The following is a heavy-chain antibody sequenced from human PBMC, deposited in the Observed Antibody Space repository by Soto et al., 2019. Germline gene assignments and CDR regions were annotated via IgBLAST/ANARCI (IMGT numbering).Heavy chain of an antibody. CDR1: GGSFSGYY. Sequence: QVQLQQWGAGLLKPSETLSLTCAVYGGSFSGYYWSWIRQPPGKGLEWIGEINHSGSTNYNPSLKSRVTISVDTSKNQFSLKLSSVTAADTAVYYCARRNRIPLSYYYGMDVCGQGTTVTVSS. CDR3: ARRNRIPLSYYYGMDV. J-gene: IGHJ6*02. V-gene: IGHV4-34*01. D-gene: IGHD2-2*02. CDR2: INHSGST.